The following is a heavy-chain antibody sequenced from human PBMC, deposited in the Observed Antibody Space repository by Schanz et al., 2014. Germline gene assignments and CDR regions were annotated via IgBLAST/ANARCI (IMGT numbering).Heavy chain of an antibody. Sequence: EVQLLESGGGLVQPGRSLRLSCVASGFRFDDYAMHWVRQAPGKGLEWVSGMSWNAGSLGYGDSVKGRFTISRDNAKNSLYLQMNSLRAEDTALYYCARDTAQSCIGPSCFEYFQHWGQGALXTVSS. D-gene: IGHD2-2*01. CDR2: MSWNAGSL. CDR1: GFRFDDYA. J-gene: IGHJ1*01. CDR3: ARDTAQSCIGPSCFEYFQH. V-gene: IGHV3-9*01.